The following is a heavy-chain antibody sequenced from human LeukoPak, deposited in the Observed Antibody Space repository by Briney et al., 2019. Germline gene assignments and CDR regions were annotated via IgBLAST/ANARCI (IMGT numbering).Heavy chain of an antibody. J-gene: IGHJ4*02. CDR2: ISYDGSNK. CDR1: GFTFSSSA. Sequence: PGRSLRLSCSASGFTFSSSAIHWVRQAPGKGLEWVAVISYDGSNKYYADSVKGRFTISRDNSKNTPYLQMNSLRVEDTAMYYCAREDGSGWRLPENWGQGTLVTVSS. D-gene: IGHD6-19*01. V-gene: IGHV3-30-3*01. CDR3: AREDGSGWRLPEN.